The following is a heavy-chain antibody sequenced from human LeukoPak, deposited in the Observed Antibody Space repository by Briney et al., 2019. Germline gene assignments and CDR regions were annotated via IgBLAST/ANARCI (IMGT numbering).Heavy chain of an antibody. Sequence: GGSLRLSCAASGLTFSSYGMHWVRQAPGKGLEWVAFIRYDGSNKYYADSVKGRFTISRDNSKNTLYLQMNSLRAEDTAVYYCAKPRRNDYGDYELFYWGQGTLVTVSS. J-gene: IGHJ4*02. D-gene: IGHD4-17*01. CDR2: IRYDGSNK. CDR1: GLTFSSYG. V-gene: IGHV3-30*02. CDR3: AKPRRNDYGDYELFY.